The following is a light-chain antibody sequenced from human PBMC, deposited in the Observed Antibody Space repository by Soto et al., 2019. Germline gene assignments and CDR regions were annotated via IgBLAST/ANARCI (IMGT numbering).Light chain of an antibody. J-gene: IGKJ1*01. CDR1: QSVAGTY. CDR3: HQYDNWWT. CDR2: RAS. V-gene: IGKV3-20*01. Sequence: EIVLTQSPGTLSLSPGERATLSCRASQSVAGTYLAWYQQKPGQAPRLLIYRASSRATGIPDRFSGSGSGTDFTLTISSLQPEDFAVYYCHQYDNWWTFGQGTKVDI.